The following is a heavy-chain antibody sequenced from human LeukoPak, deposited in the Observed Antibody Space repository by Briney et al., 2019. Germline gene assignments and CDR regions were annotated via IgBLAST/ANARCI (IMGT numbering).Heavy chain of an antibody. Sequence: GGSLRLSCAASGFIFSNFDMHCVRQAPGKGLEYVSSISAGVGSTYYAASVKGRFTISRDAVKDTLYLQMGSVRIEDTAVYYCARGGLESPWSGYNAPDFWGQGTLVAVSS. CDR2: ISAGVGST. J-gene: IGHJ4*02. CDR1: GFIFSNFD. D-gene: IGHD3-3*01. CDR3: ARGGLESPWSGYNAPDF. V-gene: IGHV3-64*02.